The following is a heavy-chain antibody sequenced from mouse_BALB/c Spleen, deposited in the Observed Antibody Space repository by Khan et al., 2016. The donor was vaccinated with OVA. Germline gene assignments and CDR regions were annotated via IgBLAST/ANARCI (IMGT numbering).Heavy chain of an antibody. CDR2: IDPENGNT. J-gene: IGHJ3*01. D-gene: IGHD2-3*01. CDR3: ARSGYFAWFPY. CDR1: GFNITDYY. Sequence: VQLQQSGAELVRPGALVKLSCKASGFNITDYYIHWVMQRPEQGLEWIGWIDPENGNTIYDPKFQGKASITADTFSNTAYLHLSSLTSEDTAVYFCARSGYFAWFPYWGQGTLVTVSA. V-gene: IGHV14-1*02.